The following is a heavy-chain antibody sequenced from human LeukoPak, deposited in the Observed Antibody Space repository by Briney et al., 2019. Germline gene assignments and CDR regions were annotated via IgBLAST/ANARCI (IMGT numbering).Heavy chain of an antibody. Sequence: PGRSLRLSCAASGFTFSSYAMHWVRQAPGKGLEWVAVISYDGSNKYYADSVKGRFTISRDNSKNTLYLQMNSLRAEDTAVYYCARDRPSLVLVTTTHYYYYYGMDVWGQGTTVTASS. CDR3: ARDRPSLVLVTTTHYYYYYGMDV. D-gene: IGHD4-17*01. V-gene: IGHV3-30-3*01. CDR1: GFTFSSYA. CDR2: ISYDGSNK. J-gene: IGHJ6*02.